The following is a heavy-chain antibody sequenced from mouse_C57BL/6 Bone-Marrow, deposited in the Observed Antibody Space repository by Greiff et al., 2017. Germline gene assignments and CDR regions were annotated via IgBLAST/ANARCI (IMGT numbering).Heavy chain of an antibody. CDR3: ARRFYGEGFAY. D-gene: IGHD1-2*01. J-gene: IGHJ3*01. Sequence: EVKLMESGGGLVQPGGSLKLSCAASGFTFSDYYMYWVRQTPEKRLEWVAYISNGGGSTYYPDTVKGRFTISRDNAKNTLYLQMSRLKSEDTAMYYCARRFYGEGFAYWDQGTLVTVSA. V-gene: IGHV5-12*01. CDR2: ISNGGGST. CDR1: GFTFSDYY.